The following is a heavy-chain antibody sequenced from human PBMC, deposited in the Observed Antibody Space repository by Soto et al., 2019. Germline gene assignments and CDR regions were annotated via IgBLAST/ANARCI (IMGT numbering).Heavy chain of an antibody. CDR3: ARAMVGTQNWFDP. V-gene: IGHV4-30-4*01. D-gene: IGHD2-21*02. Sequence: QVQLQESGPGLVKPSQTLSLTCTVSGGSISSGDYYWSWIRQPPGKGLEWIGYIYYSGSTYSNLSLKSRVTISVDTSKTQFSLKLSSVTAADTAVYYCARAMVGTQNWFDPWGQGTLVTVAS. CDR1: GGSISSGDYY. J-gene: IGHJ5*02. CDR2: IYYSGST.